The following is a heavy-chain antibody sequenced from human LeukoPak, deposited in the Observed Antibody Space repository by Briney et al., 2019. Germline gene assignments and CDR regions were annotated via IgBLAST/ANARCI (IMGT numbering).Heavy chain of an antibody. D-gene: IGHD3-22*01. Sequence: GGSLRLSCAASGFTFSSYAMSWVRQAPGKGLEWVSAISGSGGSTYYADSVKGRFTISRDNSKNTLYLQMNSLKTEDTAVYYCTSSIGGYYYDSSGYAFDIWGQGTMVTVSS. CDR2: ISGSGGST. J-gene: IGHJ3*02. CDR3: TSSIGGYYYDSSGYAFDI. CDR1: GFTFSSYA. V-gene: IGHV3-23*01.